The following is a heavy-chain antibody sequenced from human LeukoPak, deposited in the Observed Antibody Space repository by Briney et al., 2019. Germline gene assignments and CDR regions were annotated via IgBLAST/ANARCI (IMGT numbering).Heavy chain of an antibody. D-gene: IGHD3-10*01. CDR1: GDTVSSKRAA. J-gene: IGHJ4*02. Sequence: SQTLSLTCAISGDTVSSKRAAWNWIRQSPLRGLEWLGRTYYRSKWYNDYAVSVKSRITINPDTSKNQFSLQLNSVTPEDTAVYYCALMVQGVVRYWGQGTLVTVSS. CDR3: ALMVQGVVRY. V-gene: IGHV6-1*01. CDR2: TYYRSKWYN.